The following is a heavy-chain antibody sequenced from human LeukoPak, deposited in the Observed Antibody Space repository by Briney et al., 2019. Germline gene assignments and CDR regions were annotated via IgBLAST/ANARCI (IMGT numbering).Heavy chain of an antibody. CDR1: GGSISSYY. V-gene: IGHV4-59*08. D-gene: IGHD5-18*01. CDR3: ARHVGIHLWPLYFDY. J-gene: IGHJ4*02. CDR2: IYSSGST. Sequence: SETVSLTCIVSGGSISSYYWSWIRQPPGKGLEWIGYIYSSGSTDYNPSLKSRATISLDTPNHQFSLKLTSVTAADTAVYYCARHVGIHLWPLYFDYWGQGSLVTVSS.